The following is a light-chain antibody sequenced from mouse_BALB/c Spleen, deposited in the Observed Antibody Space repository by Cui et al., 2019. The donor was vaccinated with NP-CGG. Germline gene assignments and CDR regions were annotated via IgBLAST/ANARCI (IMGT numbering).Light chain of an antibody. J-gene: IGKJ5*01. Sequence: QIVLTQYPAIMSASPGERVTMTCSASSSVSSRYLYWYQQKSGSSPKLWIYSISNLASGVPTRFSGSGSGTSYSLTINSMEAEDAATYYCQQWSSNPPITFGAGTKLELK. CDR2: SIS. CDR3: QQWSSNPPIT. CDR1: SSVSSRY. V-gene: IGKV4-79*01.